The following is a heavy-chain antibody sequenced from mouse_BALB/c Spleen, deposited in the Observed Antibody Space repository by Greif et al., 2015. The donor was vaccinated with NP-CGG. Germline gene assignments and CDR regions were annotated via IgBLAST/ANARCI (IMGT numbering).Heavy chain of an antibody. CDR1: GDSITSGY. Sequence: DVMLVESGPSLVKPSQTLSLTCSVTGDSITSGYWNWVRKFPGNKLEYMGYISYSGSTYYNPSLKSRISITRDTSKNQYYLQLNSVTTEDTATYYCARYGGNYLYYFDYWGQGTTLTVSS. CDR2: ISYSGST. J-gene: IGHJ2*01. V-gene: IGHV3-8*02. CDR3: ARYGGNYLYYFDY. D-gene: IGHD2-1*01.